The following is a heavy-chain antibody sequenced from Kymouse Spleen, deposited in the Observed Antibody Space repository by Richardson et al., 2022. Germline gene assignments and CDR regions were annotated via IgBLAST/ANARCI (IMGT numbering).Heavy chain of an antibody. V-gene: IGHV3-9*01. CDR2: ISWNSGSI. J-gene: IGHJ6*02. D-gene: IGHD6-6*01. Sequence: EVQLVESGGGLVQPGRSLRLSCAASGFTFDDYAMHWVRQAPGKGLEWVSGISWNSGSIGYADSVKGRFTISRDNAKNSLYLQMNSLRAEDTALYYCAKDKQLEGYYYYGMDVWGQGTTVTVSS. CDR1: GFTFDDYA. CDR3: AKDKQLEGYYYYGMDV.